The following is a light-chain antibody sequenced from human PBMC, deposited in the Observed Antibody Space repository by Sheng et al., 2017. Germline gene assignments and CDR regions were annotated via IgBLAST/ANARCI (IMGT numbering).Light chain of an antibody. CDR1: KLGDKY. CDR3: QAWDSSTVV. Sequence: SYDLTQPPSVSVSPGQTVSITCSGDKLGDKYACWYQQKPGQSPVLLIYQDSKRPSGIPERFSGSNSGNTATLTISGTQAMDEADYYCQAWDSSTVVFGGGTKLTVL. V-gene: IGLV3-1*01. J-gene: IGLJ2*01. CDR2: QDS.